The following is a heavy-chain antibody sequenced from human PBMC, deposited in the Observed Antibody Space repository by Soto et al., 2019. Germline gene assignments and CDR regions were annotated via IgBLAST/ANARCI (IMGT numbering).Heavy chain of an antibody. Sequence: GGSLRLSCAASGFTFSSYGMHWVRQAPGKGLEWVAVISYDGSNKYYADSVKGRFTISRDNSKNTLYLQMNSLRAEDTAVYYCAKPPKTYVWGSYRYYYYGMDVWGQGTTVTVSS. CDR3: AKPPKTYVWGSYRYYYYGMDV. J-gene: IGHJ6*02. CDR1: GFTFSSYG. CDR2: ISYDGSNK. V-gene: IGHV3-30*18. D-gene: IGHD3-16*02.